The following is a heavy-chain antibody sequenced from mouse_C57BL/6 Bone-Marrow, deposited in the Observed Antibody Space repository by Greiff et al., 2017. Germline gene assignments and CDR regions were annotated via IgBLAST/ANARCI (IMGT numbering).Heavy chain of an antibody. Sequence: EVQLQQSGPVLVKPGASVKMSCKASGYTFTDYYMNWVKQSHGKSLEWIGVINPYNGGTSYNQKFKGKATLTVDKSSSTAYMELNSLTSEDSAVYYCARGPTVVAGSAMDYWGQGTSVTVSS. D-gene: IGHD1-1*01. CDR2: INPYNGGT. CDR1: GYTFTDYY. CDR3: ARGPTVVAGSAMDY. V-gene: IGHV1-19*01. J-gene: IGHJ4*01.